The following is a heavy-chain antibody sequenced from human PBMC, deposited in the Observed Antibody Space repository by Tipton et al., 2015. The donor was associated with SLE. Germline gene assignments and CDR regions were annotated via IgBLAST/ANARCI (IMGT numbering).Heavy chain of an antibody. D-gene: IGHD1-26*01. Sequence: SLRLSCAASGFTFSTYGMHWVRQAPGKGLEWVAVIWYDGSNKNYADSVKGRFTISRDNSKNTLDLQMNSLRAEDTAVYYCARESHGGRPGQMDVWGKGTTVTVSS. V-gene: IGHV3-33*01. CDR1: GFTFSTYG. CDR2: IWYDGSNK. J-gene: IGHJ6*04. CDR3: ARESHGGRPGQMDV.